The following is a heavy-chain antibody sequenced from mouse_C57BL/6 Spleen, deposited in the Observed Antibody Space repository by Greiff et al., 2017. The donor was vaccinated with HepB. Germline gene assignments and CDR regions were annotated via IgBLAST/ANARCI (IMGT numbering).Heavy chain of an antibody. Sequence: VQRVESGAELVKPGASVKLSCKASGYTFTEYTIHWVKQRSGQGLEWIGWFYPGSGSIKYNEKFKDKATLTADKSSSTVYMELSRLTSEDSAVYFCARHDYYDYAMDYWGQGTSVTVSS. D-gene: IGHD1-1*01. J-gene: IGHJ4*01. V-gene: IGHV1-62-2*01. CDR3: ARHDYYDYAMDY. CDR2: FYPGSGSI. CDR1: GYTFTEYT.